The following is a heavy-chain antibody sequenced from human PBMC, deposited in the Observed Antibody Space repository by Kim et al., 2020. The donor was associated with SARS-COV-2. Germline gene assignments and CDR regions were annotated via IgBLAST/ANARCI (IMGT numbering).Heavy chain of an antibody. Sequence: SETLSLTCAVYGGSFSGYYWSWIRQPPGKGLEWIGEINHSGSTNYNPSLKSRVTISVDTSKNQFSLKLSSVTAADTAVYYCARGSLIVVVPAAMRRFDPWGQGTLVTVSS. CDR1: GGSFSGYY. V-gene: IGHV4-34*01. J-gene: IGHJ5*02. D-gene: IGHD2-2*01. CDR2: INHSGST. CDR3: ARGSLIVVVPAAMRRFDP.